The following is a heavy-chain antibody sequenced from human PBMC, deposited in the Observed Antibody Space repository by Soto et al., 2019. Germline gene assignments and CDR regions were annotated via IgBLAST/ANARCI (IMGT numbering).Heavy chain of an antibody. CDR1: GGSISSGGYS. V-gene: IGHV4-30-2*01. J-gene: IGHJ6*02. Sequence: PSETLSLTCAVSGGSISSGGYSWNWIRQPPGQGLEWIGFIYQSGSTYYNPSLKSRITISVDRSKNQFSLILNSVTAADTAVYYCARGRSASGKNYGMDVWGQGNTVTVSS. D-gene: IGHD6-19*01. CDR2: IYQSGST. CDR3: ARGRSASGKNYGMDV.